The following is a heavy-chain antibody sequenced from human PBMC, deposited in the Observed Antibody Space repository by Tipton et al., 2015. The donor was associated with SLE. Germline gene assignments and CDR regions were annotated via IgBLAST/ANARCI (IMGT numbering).Heavy chain of an antibody. CDR2: IYYSGST. V-gene: IGHV4-31*11. J-gene: IGHJ3*02. Sequence: TLSLTCAVYGGSFSGYYWSWIRQHPGKGLEWIGYIYYSGSTYYNPSLKGRVTISVDTSKNQFSLKLSSVTAADTAVYYCARDYSYDAFDIWGQGTMVTVSS. D-gene: IGHD5-18*01. CDR3: ARDYSYDAFDI. CDR1: GGSFSGYY.